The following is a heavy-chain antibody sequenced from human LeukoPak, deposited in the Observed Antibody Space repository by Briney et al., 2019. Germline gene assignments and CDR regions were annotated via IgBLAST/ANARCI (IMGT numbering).Heavy chain of an antibody. D-gene: IGHD3-22*01. CDR2: ISGSGGST. V-gene: IGHV3-23*01. CDR1: GFTFSSYA. CDR3: AIRPIKPYYYDSSGTFGG. J-gene: IGHJ4*02. Sequence: GGSLRPSCAASGFTFSSYAMSWVRQAPGKGLEWVSAISGSGGSTYYADSVKGRFTISRDNSKNTLYLQMNSLRAEDTAVYYCAIRPIKPYYYDSSGTFGGWGQGTLVTVSS.